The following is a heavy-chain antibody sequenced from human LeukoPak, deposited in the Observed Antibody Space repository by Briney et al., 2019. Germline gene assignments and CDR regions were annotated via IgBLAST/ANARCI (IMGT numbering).Heavy chain of an antibody. V-gene: IGHV3-7*01. J-gene: IGHJ6*02. CDR3: ARVRGSNYDSSGFYQIRNFYFYGMDF. CDR2: TNKSGSET. Sequence: PGGSLRLSCAASGFNFRAYWMTWVRQAPGKGLEWVATTNKSGSETEYVDAVKGRFTISRDSTNKLLFLQMNKLRVEDTAVYFCARVRGSNYDSSGFYQIRNFYFYGMDFWGQGTMVTVSS. D-gene: IGHD3-22*01. CDR1: GFNFRAYW.